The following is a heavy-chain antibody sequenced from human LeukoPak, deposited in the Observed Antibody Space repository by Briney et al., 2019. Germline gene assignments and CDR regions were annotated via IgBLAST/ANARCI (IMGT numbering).Heavy chain of an antibody. CDR2: INDGGDAT. CDR3: ARCTASCYANAFDV. D-gene: IGHD2-2*01. V-gene: IGHV3-23*01. Sequence: GGSLRLSCAASGFTFNNNAMSWVRQAPGKGLEWVSAINDGGDATEYADSVKGRFTISRDNSKNTLYLQMNSLRPEDTAVYYCARCTASCYANAFDVWGQGTLLTVSS. CDR1: GFTFNNNA. J-gene: IGHJ3*01.